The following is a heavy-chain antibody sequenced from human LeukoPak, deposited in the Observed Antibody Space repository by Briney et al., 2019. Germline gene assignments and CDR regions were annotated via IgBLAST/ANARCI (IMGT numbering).Heavy chain of an antibody. CDR1: GFTFSSYA. CDR2: ISSSSSTI. CDR3: ARGGSLRWFIYYMDV. Sequence: GGSLRLSCAASGFTFSSYAMSWVRQAPGKGLEWVSYISSSSSTIYYADSVKGRFTISRDNAKNSLYLQMNSLRAEDTAVYYCARGGSLRWFIYYMDVWGKGTTVTVSS. V-gene: IGHV3-48*01. D-gene: IGHD3-10*01. J-gene: IGHJ6*03.